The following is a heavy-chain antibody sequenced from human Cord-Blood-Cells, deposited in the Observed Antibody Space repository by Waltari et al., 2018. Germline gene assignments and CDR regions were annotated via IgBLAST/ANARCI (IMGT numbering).Heavy chain of an antibody. CDR1: GGSISSYS. V-gene: IGHV4-59*01. Sequence: QVQLQESGPGLVKPSETLSLTCTVSGGSISSYSWTWIRQPPGKGLEWIGYIYYSGSTNYNPSLKSRVTISLDTSKNQFSLKLSSVTAADTAVYYCARQGPSYGDYDYWGQGTLVTVSS. CDR2: IYYSGST. CDR3: ARQGPSYGDYDY. D-gene: IGHD4-17*01. J-gene: IGHJ4*02.